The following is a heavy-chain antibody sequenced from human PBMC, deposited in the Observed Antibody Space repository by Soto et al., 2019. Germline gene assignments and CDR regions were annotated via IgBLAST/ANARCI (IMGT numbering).Heavy chain of an antibody. D-gene: IGHD3-22*01. CDR2: IRSKAYGGTT. V-gene: IGHV3-49*03. CDR3: TRVVYYDSSGETYFDY. Sequence: PGGSLRLSCRASGFTYGDYAMSWFRQAPGKGLEWVGFIRSKAYGGTTEYAASVKGRFTISRDDSKTIAYLQMNSLKTEDTAVYHCTRVVYYDSSGETYFDYWGQGTLVTVSS. J-gene: IGHJ4*02. CDR1: GFTYGDYA.